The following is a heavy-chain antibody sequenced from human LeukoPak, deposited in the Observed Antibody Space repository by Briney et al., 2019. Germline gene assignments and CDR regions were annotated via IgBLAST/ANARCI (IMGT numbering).Heavy chain of an antibody. J-gene: IGHJ5*02. Sequence: ASVKVSCKASGYTFTGYYMHWVRQAPGQGLEWMGWINPNSGGTNYAQKFQGRVTMTRDTSISTAYMERSRLRSDDTAVYYCARAEISGYCSGGSCYSGNWFDPWGQGTLVTVSS. CDR1: GYTFTGYY. D-gene: IGHD2-15*01. CDR2: INPNSGGT. V-gene: IGHV1-2*02. CDR3: ARAEISGYCSGGSCYSGNWFDP.